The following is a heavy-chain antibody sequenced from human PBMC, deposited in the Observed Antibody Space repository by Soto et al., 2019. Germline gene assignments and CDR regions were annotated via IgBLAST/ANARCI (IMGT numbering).Heavy chain of an antibody. J-gene: IGHJ4*02. CDR2: INTYNGNT. D-gene: IGHD2-15*01. CDR3: CSSQTPTSFDY. Sequence: QVQLVQSETEVKKPGASVKVSCKASGYTFTNYGISWVRQAPGQGLELMGWINTYNGNTKYPQKFQGRVTMTADTPTSTAYMDLRSLRSDDTAVYYCCSSQTPTSFDYWGQGTLVTVSS. CDR1: GYTFTNYG. V-gene: IGHV1-18*04.